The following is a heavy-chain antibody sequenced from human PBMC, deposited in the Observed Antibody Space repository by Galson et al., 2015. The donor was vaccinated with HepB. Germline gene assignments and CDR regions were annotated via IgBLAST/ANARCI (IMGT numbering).Heavy chain of an antibody. J-gene: IGHJ6*03. CDR3: AAHDSSGYYYYYYYMDV. Sequence: GRFTISRDNAKNSLYLQMNSLRAEDTAVYYCAAHDSSGYYYYYYYMDVWGKGTTVTVSS. D-gene: IGHD3-22*01. V-gene: IGHV3-11*06.